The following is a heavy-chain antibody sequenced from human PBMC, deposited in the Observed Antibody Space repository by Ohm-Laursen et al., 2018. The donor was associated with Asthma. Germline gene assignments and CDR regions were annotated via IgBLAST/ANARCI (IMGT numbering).Heavy chain of an antibody. CDR1: GFTFSSYA. V-gene: IGHV3-23*01. D-gene: IGHD1-26*01. J-gene: IGHJ6*02. Sequence: GSLRLSCSASGFTFSSYAMSWVRQAPGKGLEWVSAISGSGGSTYYADSVKGRFTISRDNSKHTLYLQMNSLRDEDTALYYCAKALVGAPLYYHYYGMDVWGQGTTVTVSS. CDR3: AKALVGAPLYYHYYGMDV. CDR2: ISGSGGST.